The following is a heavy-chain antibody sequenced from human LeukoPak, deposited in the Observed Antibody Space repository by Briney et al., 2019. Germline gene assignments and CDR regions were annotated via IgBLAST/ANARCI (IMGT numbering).Heavy chain of an antibody. D-gene: IGHD5-18*01. CDR2: INPNSGGT. V-gene: IGHV1-2*02. CDR3: ARGAGIQLWLLGRLSEYFQH. J-gene: IGHJ1*01. Sequence: GASVKVSCKASGYTFTGYYMHWVRQAPEQGLEWMGWINPNSGGTNYAQKFQGRVTMTRDTSISTAYMELSRLRSDDTAVYYCARGAGIQLWLLGRLSEYFQHWGQGTLVTVSS. CDR1: GYTFTGYY.